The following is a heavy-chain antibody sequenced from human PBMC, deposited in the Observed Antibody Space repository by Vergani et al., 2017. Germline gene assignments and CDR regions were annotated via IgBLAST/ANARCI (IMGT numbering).Heavy chain of an antibody. Sequence: QVQLQESGPGLVKPSETLSLTCTVSGGSISSYYWSWIRQPPGKGLEWIGYIYYSGSTNYNPSLKSRVTISLDTSKNQFSLKLSSVTAADTAVYYCARVRLVPAAIYCMDVWGKGTTVTVSS. D-gene: IGHD2-2*01. J-gene: IGHJ6*03. CDR1: GGSISSYY. V-gene: IGHV4-59*01. CDR3: ARVRLVPAAIYCMDV. CDR2: IYYSGST.